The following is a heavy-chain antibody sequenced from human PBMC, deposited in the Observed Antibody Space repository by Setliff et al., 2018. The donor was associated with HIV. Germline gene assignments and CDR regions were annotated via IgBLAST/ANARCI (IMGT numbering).Heavy chain of an antibody. CDR2: FMYTDIHYVNYLN. CDR3: ARARSDWYNVRPYYFDL. D-gene: IGHD6-19*01. J-gene: IGHJ4*02. CDR1: GASFVGDNH. V-gene: IGHV4-30-4*01. Sequence: LSLTCAVTGASFVGDNHWSWIRQTPERGLEWIAYFMYTDIHYVNYLNYRNPSLASRLSISVDKSKNQFSLTLSSVTAADTAVYYCARARSDWYNVRPYYFDLWGQGTPVTVSS.